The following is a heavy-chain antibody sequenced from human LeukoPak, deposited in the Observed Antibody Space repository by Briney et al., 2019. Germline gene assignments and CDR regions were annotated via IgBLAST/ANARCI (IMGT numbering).Heavy chain of an antibody. CDR3: ARDLVDYGSGYGYIDY. CDR1: GGTFSSYA. CDR2: VIPIFGTA. Sequence: AVKVSCKASGGTFSSYAISGVPQAPGQGLERMGGVIPIFGTANYAQKFQGRVTITTDESTSTAYMELSSLRSEDTAVYYCARDLVDYGSGYGYIDYWGQGTLVTVSS. V-gene: IGHV1-69*05. D-gene: IGHD3-10*01. J-gene: IGHJ4*02.